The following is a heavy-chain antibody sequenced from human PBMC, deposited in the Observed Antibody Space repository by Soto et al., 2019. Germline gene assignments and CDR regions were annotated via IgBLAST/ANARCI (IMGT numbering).Heavy chain of an antibody. D-gene: IGHD3-22*01. CDR3: ARAVTIIVVVAAALDY. J-gene: IGHJ4*02. CDR2: INAGNGNT. V-gene: IGHV1-3*05. CDR1: GYTFTSYA. Sequence: QVQLVQSGAEEKKPGASVKVSCKASGYTFTSYAMHWVRQAPGQRLEWMGWINAGNGNTKYSQKFQGRVTITRDTTASTAYMELSSLRSEDTAVYYCARAVTIIVVVAAALDYWGQGTLVTVSS.